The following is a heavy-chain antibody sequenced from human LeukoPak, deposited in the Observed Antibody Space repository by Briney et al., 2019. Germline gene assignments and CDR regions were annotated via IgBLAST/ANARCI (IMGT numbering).Heavy chain of an antibody. CDR1: GFTLSSYN. V-gene: IGHV3-21*01. CDR3: ARVHVEMATTDIPEIDY. CDR2: ISWRSSDI. J-gene: IGHJ4*02. Sequence: QPGGSLRLSCVASGFTLSSYNMKWVRQAPGKRLEWVSSISWRSSDIEYADSVKGRFTISRDIDKKSLYLQMNSLRVEDTAVYYCARVHVEMATTDIPEIDYWGQGTLVTVSS. D-gene: IGHD5-24*01.